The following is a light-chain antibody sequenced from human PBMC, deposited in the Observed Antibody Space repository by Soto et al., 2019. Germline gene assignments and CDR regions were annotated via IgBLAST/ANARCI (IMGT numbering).Light chain of an antibody. CDR3: QSYDSSLSGSNV. J-gene: IGLJ1*01. CDR2: GNS. CDR1: SSNIGAGYD. Sequence: QLVLTQPPSVSGAPGQRVTISCTGSSSNIGAGYDVHWYQQLPGTAPKLLIYGNSNRPSGVPDRFSGSKSGTSASLAITGLQAEDEADYYCQSYDSSLSGSNVFGTVTKLTVL. V-gene: IGLV1-40*01.